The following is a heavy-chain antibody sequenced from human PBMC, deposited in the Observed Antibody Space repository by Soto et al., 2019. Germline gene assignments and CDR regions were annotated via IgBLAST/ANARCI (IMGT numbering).Heavy chain of an antibody. CDR1: GGSISSGGYY. CDR3: ARGPVATILSYDAFDI. Sequence: QVQLQESGPGLVKPSQTLSLTCTVSGGSISSGGYYWSWIRQHPGKGLEWIGYIYYSGSTYYNPSLKSRVTISVDTSKNQFSLKLSSVTAADTAVYYCARGPVATILSYDAFDIWGQGTMVTVSS. V-gene: IGHV4-31*03. J-gene: IGHJ3*02. D-gene: IGHD5-12*01. CDR2: IYYSGST.